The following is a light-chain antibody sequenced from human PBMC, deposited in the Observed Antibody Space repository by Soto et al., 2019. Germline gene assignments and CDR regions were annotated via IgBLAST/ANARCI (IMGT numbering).Light chain of an antibody. CDR1: SGNIASNF. V-gene: IGLV6-57*01. J-gene: IGLJ2*01. Sequence: NFMLTQPHSVSESPGKTVTISCTRSSGNIASNFVQWFQQRPGSSPTTVIYEDKQRPSEVPDRFSGSIDSSSNSASLTISGLKTDDEADYYCQSYEGTIQVVGGGTQLTVL. CDR2: EDK. CDR3: QSYEGTIQV.